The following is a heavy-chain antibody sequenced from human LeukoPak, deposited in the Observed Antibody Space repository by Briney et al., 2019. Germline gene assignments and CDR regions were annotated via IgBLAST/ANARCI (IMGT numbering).Heavy chain of an antibody. Sequence: PSGGSLRLSCAASGFTFSSYAMHWVRQAPGKGLEWVAVISYDGSNKYYADSVKGRFTISRDNSKNTLYLQMNSLRAEDTAVYYCARESVLEWLLSVDYWGQGTLVTVSS. CDR1: GFTFSSYA. CDR3: ARESVLEWLLSVDY. J-gene: IGHJ4*02. V-gene: IGHV3-30*04. D-gene: IGHD3-3*01. CDR2: ISYDGSNK.